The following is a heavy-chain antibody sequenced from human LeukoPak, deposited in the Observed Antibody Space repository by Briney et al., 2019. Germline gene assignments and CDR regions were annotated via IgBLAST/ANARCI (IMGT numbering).Heavy chain of an antibody. V-gene: IGHV3-21*01. CDR1: GFTFSSYS. Sequence: GGSLRLSCAASGFTFSSYSMNWVRQAPGKGLEWVSSISSSSSYIYYADSVKGRFTISRNNAKNSLYLQMNSLRAEDTAVYYCARDRGYYDRDAFDIWGQGTMVTVSS. J-gene: IGHJ3*02. CDR3: ARDRGYYDRDAFDI. D-gene: IGHD3-22*01. CDR2: ISSSSSYI.